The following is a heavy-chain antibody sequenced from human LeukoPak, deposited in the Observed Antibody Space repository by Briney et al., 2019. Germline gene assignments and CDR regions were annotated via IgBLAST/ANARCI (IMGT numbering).Heavy chain of an antibody. CDR2: IIPNYGAT. Sequence: SVKVSCKASGGSFSSYTINWVRQAPGQGLEWMGEIIPNYGATNYAQKFQGRVTISADSSTSTAYMELISLTSDDTAVYYCTRDYTIKAPYFDYWGQGTLVTVSS. J-gene: IGHJ4*02. CDR3: TRDYTIKAPYFDY. D-gene: IGHD5-24*01. CDR1: GGSFSSYT. V-gene: IGHV1-69*13.